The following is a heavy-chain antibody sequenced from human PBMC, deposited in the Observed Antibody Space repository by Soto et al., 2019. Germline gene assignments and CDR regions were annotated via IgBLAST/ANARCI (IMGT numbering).Heavy chain of an antibody. CDR3: ARDQGRGYNYGFDY. CDR2: IWYDGSNK. CDR1: GFTFSSYG. V-gene: IGHV3-33*01. D-gene: IGHD5-18*01. J-gene: IGHJ4*02. Sequence: QVQLVESGGGVAQPGRSLRLSCAASGFTFSSYGMHWVRQAPGKGLEWVAVIWYDGSNKYYADSVKGRFTISRDNSKNTLYLQMNSLRAEDTAVYYCARDQGRGYNYGFDYWGQGTLVTVSS.